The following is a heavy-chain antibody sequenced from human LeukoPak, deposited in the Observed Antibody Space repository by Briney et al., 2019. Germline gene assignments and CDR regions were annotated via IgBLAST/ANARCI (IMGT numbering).Heavy chain of an antibody. CDR2: ISGSGGST. CDR1: GFTFSSYA. J-gene: IGHJ4*02. V-gene: IGHV3-23*01. CDR3: AKDAYGSGSYPDY. D-gene: IGHD3-10*01. Sequence: SRGSLRLSCAASGFTFSSYAMSWVRQAPGKGLEWVSAISGSGGSTYYADSVKGRFTISRDNSKNTLYLQMNSLRGEDTGVYYCAKDAYGSGSYPDYWGQGTLVTVSS.